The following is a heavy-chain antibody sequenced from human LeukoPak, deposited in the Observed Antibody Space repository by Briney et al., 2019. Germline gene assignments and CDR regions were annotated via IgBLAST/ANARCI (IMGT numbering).Heavy chain of an antibody. CDR1: GGSVSSGSYY. Sequence: SETLSLTCTVSGGSVSSGSYYWSWIRQPPGKGLEWIGYIYYSGSTNYNPSLKSRVTISVDMSKNQFSLKLSSVTAADTAVYYCARTGYSSGWYFDYWGQGTLVTVSS. V-gene: IGHV4-61*01. CDR3: ARTGYSSGWYFDY. J-gene: IGHJ4*02. D-gene: IGHD6-19*01. CDR2: IYYSGST.